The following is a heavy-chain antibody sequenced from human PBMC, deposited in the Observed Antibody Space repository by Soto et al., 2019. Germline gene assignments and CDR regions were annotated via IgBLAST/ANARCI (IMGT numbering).Heavy chain of an antibody. CDR3: TTLRPS. Sequence: EVQLVESGEDLVKSGGSLRLSCAASGFNFSDAWMNWVRQAPGKGLEWVGHVKTKDDGGTTEYAASVKGRFSVSRDDSRNTLYLQMNSLKSEDTAMYYCTTLRPSWGQGTLVVGSS. CDR1: GFNFSDAW. J-gene: IGHJ4*02. CDR2: VKTKDDGGTT. V-gene: IGHV3-15*07.